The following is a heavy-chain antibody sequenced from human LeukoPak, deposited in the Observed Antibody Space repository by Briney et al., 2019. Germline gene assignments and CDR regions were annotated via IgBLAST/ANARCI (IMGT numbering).Heavy chain of an antibody. V-gene: IGHV4-4*02. J-gene: IGHJ5*02. CDR1: GGSISSRNW. CDR3: ARDMRDSSSWYPNWFDP. D-gene: IGHD6-13*01. Sequence: SGTLSLTCAVSGGSISSRNWWSWVRQPPGKGLEWIGEIYHSGSTNYNPSLKTRVTISVDKSKNQFSLKLSSVTAADTAVYYCARDMRDSSSWYPNWFDPCGQGTIVTVSS. CDR2: IYHSGST.